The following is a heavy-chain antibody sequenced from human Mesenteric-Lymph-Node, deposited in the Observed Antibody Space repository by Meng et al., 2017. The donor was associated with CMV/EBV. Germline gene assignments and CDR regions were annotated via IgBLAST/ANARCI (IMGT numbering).Heavy chain of an antibody. J-gene: IGHJ4*02. CDR1: GDSFNSNNYY. Sequence: SETLSLTCKVSGDSFNSNNYYWAWVRQPPGKGLEWIGTMSYGGGTYYNPALKSRVIISRDRSKSQFSLSLTSMTAADTAIYYCARIHVVVRRSYCSGPDCYGAGYLDSWGQGTVVTVSS. CDR2: MSYGGGT. CDR3: ARIHVVVRRSYCSGPDCYGAGYLDS. D-gene: IGHD2-15*01. V-gene: IGHV4-39*07.